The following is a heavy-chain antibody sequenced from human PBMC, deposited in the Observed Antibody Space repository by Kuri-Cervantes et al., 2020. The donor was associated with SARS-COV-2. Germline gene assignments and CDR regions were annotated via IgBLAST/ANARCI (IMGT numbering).Heavy chain of an antibody. CDR3: ARLRFLEWLSPFDY. D-gene: IGHD3-3*01. Sequence: GESLKISCKASGYTFANYWIGWVRQMPGKGLQWMGLIYPGESDTRYSPAFQGQVTMSVDKSINTAYLQWSSLRASDTAIYYCARLRFLEWLSPFDYWGQGTLVTVSS. CDR1: GYTFANYW. J-gene: IGHJ4*02. CDR2: IYPGESDT. V-gene: IGHV5-51*01.